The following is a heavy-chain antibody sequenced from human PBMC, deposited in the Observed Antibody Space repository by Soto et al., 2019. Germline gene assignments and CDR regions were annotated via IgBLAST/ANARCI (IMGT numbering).Heavy chain of an antibody. J-gene: IGHJ5*02. V-gene: IGHV3-21*01. D-gene: IGHD3-3*01. Sequence: PGGSLRLSCAASGFTFSSYSMNWVRQAPGKGLEWVSSISSSSSYIYYADSVKGRFTISRDNAKNSLYLQMNSLRAEDTAVYYCARENLSITIFGVVTPRRRGDWFDPWGQGTLVTVSS. CDR3: ARENLSITIFGVVTPRRRGDWFDP. CDR2: ISSSSSYI. CDR1: GFTFSSYS.